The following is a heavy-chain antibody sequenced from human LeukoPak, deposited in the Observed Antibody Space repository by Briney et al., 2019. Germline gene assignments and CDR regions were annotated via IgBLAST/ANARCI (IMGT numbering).Heavy chain of an antibody. J-gene: IGHJ6*02. CDR2: INHSGST. V-gene: IGHV4-34*01. D-gene: IGHD6-13*01. CDR3: ARELSVAAAGRAFYYYYGMDV. CDR1: GGSFSGYY. Sequence: PETLSLTCAVYGGSFSGYYWSWIRQPPGKGLEWIGEINHSGSTNYNPSLKSRVTISVDTSKNQFSLKLSSVTAADTAVYYCARELSVAAAGRAFYYYYGMDVWGQGTTVTVSS.